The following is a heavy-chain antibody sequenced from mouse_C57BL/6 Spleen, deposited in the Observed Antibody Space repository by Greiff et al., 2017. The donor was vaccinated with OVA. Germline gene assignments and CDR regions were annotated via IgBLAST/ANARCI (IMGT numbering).Heavy chain of an antibody. D-gene: IGHD2-4*01. CDR1: GYTFTSYW. Sequence: QVQLQQPGAELVKPGASVKLSCKASGYTFTSYWMHWVKQRPGQGLEWIGMIHPNSGSTNYNEKFKSKATLTVDKSSSTAYMQLSSLTSEDSAVYYCARDYDYDRDFAYWGQGTLVTVSA. V-gene: IGHV1-64*01. CDR3: ARDYDYDRDFAY. CDR2: IHPNSGST. J-gene: IGHJ3*01.